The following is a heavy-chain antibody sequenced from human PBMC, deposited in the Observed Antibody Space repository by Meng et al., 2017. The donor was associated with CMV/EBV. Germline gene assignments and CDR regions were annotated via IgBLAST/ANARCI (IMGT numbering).Heavy chain of an antibody. CDR2: INRNSGGT. Sequence: ASVKVSCKASGYTFTGYYMHWVRQAPGQGLEWMGWINRNSGGTNYAQKFQGRVTMTRDTSISTAYMELSRLRSDDTAVYYCARDHGGVVPAYWFDPWGQGTLVTVSS. D-gene: IGHD2-2*01. J-gene: IGHJ5*02. V-gene: IGHV1-2*02. CDR1: GYTFTGYY. CDR3: ARDHGGVVPAYWFDP.